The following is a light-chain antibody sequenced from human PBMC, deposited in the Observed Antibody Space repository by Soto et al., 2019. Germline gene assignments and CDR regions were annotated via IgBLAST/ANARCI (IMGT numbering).Light chain of an antibody. Sequence: QSALTQPASVSGSPGQSITISCTGTSSDVGSYNLVSWYQQHPGKAPKLMIYEGSKRPSGVSNRFSGSKSGNTASLTISGLQAEDEADYYCCPYAGSSTFDVVFGGGTKVTVL. CDR1: SSDVGSYNL. V-gene: IGLV2-23*03. CDR3: CPYAGSSTFDVV. J-gene: IGLJ2*01. CDR2: EGS.